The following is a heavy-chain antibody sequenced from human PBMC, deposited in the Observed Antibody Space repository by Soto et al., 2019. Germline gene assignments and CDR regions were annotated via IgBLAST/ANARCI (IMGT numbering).Heavy chain of an antibody. CDR3: ARDSCISTSCPRSYYYGMDV. V-gene: IGHV1-69*13. Sequence: ASVKLSCKASGDTFTSYAMHWVRQAPRQGLEWMGWISAYNGNTNYAQKFQGRVAITADESTSTAYMELSSLRSEDTAVYYCARDSCISTSCPRSYYYGMDVWGQGTTVTVSS. CDR2: ISAYNGNT. CDR1: GDTFTSYA. D-gene: IGHD2-2*01. J-gene: IGHJ6*02.